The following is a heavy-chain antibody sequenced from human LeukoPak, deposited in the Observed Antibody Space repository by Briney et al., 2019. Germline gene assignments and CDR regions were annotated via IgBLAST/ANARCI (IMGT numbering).Heavy chain of an antibody. CDR2: IIPIFGTA. CDR3: ARLPGTYYYYYMDV. V-gene: IGHV1-69*06. CDR1: GYTFTSYY. J-gene: IGHJ6*03. Sequence: GASVKVSCKASGYTFTSYYMHWVRQAPGQGLEWMGGIIPIFGTANYAQKFQGRVTITADKSTSTAYMELSSLRSEDTAVYYCARLPGTYYYYYMDVWGKGTTVTVSS. D-gene: IGHD3-10*01.